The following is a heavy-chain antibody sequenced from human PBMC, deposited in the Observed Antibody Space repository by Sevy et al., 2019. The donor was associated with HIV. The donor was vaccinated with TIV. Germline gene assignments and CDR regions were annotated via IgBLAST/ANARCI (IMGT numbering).Heavy chain of an antibody. Sequence: GGSLRLSCAAPGFTFNTHVMNWVRQAPGKGLEWVSSISGFGNTYYADSVRGRFTISRDNAKNTLYLQMNSLRADDTAVYYCAKVLNPALESMMEVTVRSLKGFDVWGQGTMVTVSS. CDR2: ISGFGNT. V-gene: IGHV3-23*01. CDR3: AKVLNPALESMMEVTVRSLKGFDV. D-gene: IGHD3-22*01. J-gene: IGHJ3*01. CDR1: GFTFNTHV.